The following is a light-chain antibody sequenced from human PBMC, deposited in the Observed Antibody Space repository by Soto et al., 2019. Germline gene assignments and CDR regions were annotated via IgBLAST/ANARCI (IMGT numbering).Light chain of an antibody. J-gene: IGKJ1*01. CDR1: QSISSW. V-gene: IGKV1-5*03. CDR3: QEDNSYPPWT. CDR2: KAS. Sequence: DIQMTQSPSTLSASVGDRVTITCRASQSISSWLAWYQQKPGKAPKLLIYKASSLESGVPSSFSGTVSVTEFPLTISGRVPDGLSYHHCQEDNSYPPWTFGYGNTVEIK.